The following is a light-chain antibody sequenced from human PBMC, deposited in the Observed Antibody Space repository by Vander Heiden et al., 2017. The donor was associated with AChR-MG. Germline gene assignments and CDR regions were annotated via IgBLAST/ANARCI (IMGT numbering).Light chain of an antibody. V-gene: IGKV3D-15*01. CDR2: GAS. J-gene: IGKJ3*01. Sequence: EIVMTQSPATLSVSPGERATLSCRASQSVSSNLAGYQQKPGQAPRLLIYGASTRATGIPARFSGSGSGTEFTLTISSLQSEDFAVYYCQQYNNWPFTFGHGTKVDIK. CDR3: QQYNNWPFT. CDR1: QSVSSN.